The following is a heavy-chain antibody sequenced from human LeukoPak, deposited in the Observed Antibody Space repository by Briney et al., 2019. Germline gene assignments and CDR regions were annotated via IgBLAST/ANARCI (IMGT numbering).Heavy chain of an antibody. CDR2: IYYSGST. CDR3: ARQYCSSTSCYWLRYFDY. V-gene: IGHV4-59*08. CDR1: GGSISSYY. J-gene: IGHJ4*02. Sequence: SETLSLTCTVSGGSISSYYWSWIRQPPGKGLEWIGYIYYSGSTNYNPSLKSRVTISVDTSKNQFSLKLSSVTAADTAVYYCARQYCSSTSCYWLRYFDYWAREPWSPSPQ. D-gene: IGHD2-2*01.